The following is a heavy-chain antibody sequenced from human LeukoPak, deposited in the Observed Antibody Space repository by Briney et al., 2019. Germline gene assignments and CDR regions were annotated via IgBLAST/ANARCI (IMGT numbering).Heavy chain of an antibody. J-gene: IGHJ4*02. CDR2: ISGYSDTT. Sequence: ASVKVSCKASGYTFTNCGISWVRQAPGQGVEGMGRISGYSDTTNYARKLQGRVTITTDTSTSTVYMELRTLRSDDTAVYYCATDGTFSSGSYSYYFDYWGQGTLVTVS. D-gene: IGHD1-26*01. CDR1: GYTFTNCG. CDR3: ATDGTFSSGSYSYYFDY. V-gene: IGHV1-18*01.